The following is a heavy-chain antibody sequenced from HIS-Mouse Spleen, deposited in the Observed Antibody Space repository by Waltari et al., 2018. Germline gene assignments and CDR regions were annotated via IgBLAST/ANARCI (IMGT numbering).Heavy chain of an antibody. J-gene: IGHJ2*01. D-gene: IGHD6-13*01. Sequence: QLQLQESGPGLVKPSETLSLTCTVSGGSISSSSYYWGWIRQPPGKGLEWIGSNYYSGTTDYTPTLESRVTISVDTAKNQFSLKLSSVTAADTAVYYCAREIPYSSSWYDWYFDLWGRGTLVTVSS. CDR2: NYYSGTT. CDR3: AREIPYSSSWYDWYFDL. V-gene: IGHV4-39*07. CDR1: GGSISSSSYY.